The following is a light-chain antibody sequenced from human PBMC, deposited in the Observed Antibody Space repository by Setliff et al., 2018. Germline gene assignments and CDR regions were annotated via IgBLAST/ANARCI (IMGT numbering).Light chain of an antibody. V-gene: IGLV8-61*01. CDR3: VLNMGSGIYV. CDR1: SGSVSSNYN. CDR2: STN. J-gene: IGLJ1*01. Sequence: QTVVTQEPSFSVSPGGTVTLTCGLNSGSVSSNYNPIWYQQTPGQAPRTLIYSTNTRSSGVPDRFSGSILGNKAALTITGAQADDESDYYCVLNMGSGIYVFGSGTKVTVL.